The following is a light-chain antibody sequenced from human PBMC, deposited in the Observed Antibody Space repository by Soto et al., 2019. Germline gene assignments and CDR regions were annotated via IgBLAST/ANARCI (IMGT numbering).Light chain of an antibody. CDR3: SSYTSSSTLPSYV. V-gene: IGLV2-14*01. CDR1: SSDVGVYNY. J-gene: IGLJ1*01. Sequence: SALTQPASVSGSPGQSITISCTGTSSDVGVYNYVSWYQQHPGKAPKLMIYDVSNRPSGVSNRFSGSKSGNTASLTISGLQAEDEADYYCSSYTSSSTLPSYVFGTGTKVTVL. CDR2: DVS.